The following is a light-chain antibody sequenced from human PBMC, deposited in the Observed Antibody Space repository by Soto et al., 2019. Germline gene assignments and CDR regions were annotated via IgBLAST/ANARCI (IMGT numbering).Light chain of an antibody. V-gene: IGLV2-23*01. CDR3: CTYAGSRVV. J-gene: IGLJ3*02. CDR1: SSDVGSHNL. Sequence: HSALTQPASVSGSPGQSITISCTGTSSDVGSHNLVSWYQQHPGKAPKLMIYEGSKWPSGVSNRFSGSKSGNTASLTISGLQAEDEADYYCCTYAGSRVVFGGGTK. CDR2: EGS.